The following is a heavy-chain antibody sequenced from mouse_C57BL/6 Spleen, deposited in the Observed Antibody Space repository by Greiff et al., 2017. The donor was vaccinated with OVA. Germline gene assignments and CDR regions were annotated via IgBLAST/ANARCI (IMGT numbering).Heavy chain of an antibody. J-gene: IGHJ1*03. Sequence: EVKLMESGEGLVKPGGSLKLSCAASGFTFSSYAMSWVRQTPEKRLEWVAYISSGGDYIYYADTVKGRFTISRANARNTLYLQMSSLKSEDTAMYYCTRDNLYDGYYKRYFDVWGTGTTVTVSS. CDR2: ISSGGDYI. CDR3: TRDNLYDGYYKRYFDV. D-gene: IGHD2-3*01. V-gene: IGHV5-9-1*02. CDR1: GFTFSSYA.